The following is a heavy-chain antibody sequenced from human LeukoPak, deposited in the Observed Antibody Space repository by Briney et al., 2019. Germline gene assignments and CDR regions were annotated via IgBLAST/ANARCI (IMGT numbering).Heavy chain of an antibody. CDR1: GGSISSYY. J-gene: IGHJ4*02. D-gene: IGHD3-3*01. V-gene: IGHV4-59*01. CDR2: IYYSGST. CDR3: ARGDWSGYYSYFDY. Sequence: SETPSLTCTVSGGSISSYYWSWIRQPPGKGLEWIGYIYYSGSTNYNPSLKSRVTISVDTSKNQFSLKLSSVTAADTAVYYCARGDWSGYYSYFDYWGQGTLVTVSS.